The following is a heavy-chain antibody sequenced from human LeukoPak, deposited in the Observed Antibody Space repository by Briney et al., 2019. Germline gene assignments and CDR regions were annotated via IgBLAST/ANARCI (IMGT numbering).Heavy chain of an antibody. J-gene: IGHJ4*02. Sequence: GGSLRLSCAASGVAFSSYAMGRVRQAPGKGLEWVSAISGSGGSTFYADSVKGRFTISRDSSKNTLYLQMNSLRAEDTAVYYCAKALSIAAAGWSLYFDYWGQGTLVTVSS. V-gene: IGHV3-23*01. D-gene: IGHD6-13*01. CDR3: AKALSIAAAGWSLYFDY. CDR1: GVAFSSYA. CDR2: ISGSGGST.